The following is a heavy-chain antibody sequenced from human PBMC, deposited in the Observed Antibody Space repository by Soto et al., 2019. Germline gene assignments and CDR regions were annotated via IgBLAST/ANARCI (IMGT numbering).Heavy chain of an antibody. CDR1: GYSFTSYW. CDR2: IVPSDSYT. D-gene: IGHD6-13*01. Sequence: EVQLVQSGAEVKKPGESLRISCKGSGYSFTSYWISWVRQMPGKGLELLGRIVPSDSYTNYSPSFQGHVTISADKSISNAYLQWSSLKASDTARYYCARLQAAAGDNDLSFDYWGQGTLVTVSS. CDR3: ARLQAAAGDNDLSFDY. V-gene: IGHV5-10-1*01. J-gene: IGHJ4*02.